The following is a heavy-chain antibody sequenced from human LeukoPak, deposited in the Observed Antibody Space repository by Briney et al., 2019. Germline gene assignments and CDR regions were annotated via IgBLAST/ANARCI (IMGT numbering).Heavy chain of an antibody. CDR2: IYPGDSDT. J-gene: IGHJ4*02. V-gene: IGHV5-51*01. D-gene: IGHD5-18*01. CDR1: GYSFTSYW. CDR3: ATKPRGYSYGFDY. Sequence: GESLKISCKGSGYSFTSYWIVWVRQMPGKGLEWMGIIYPGDSDTIYSPSFQDQVTISADKSISTAYLQWSSLKASDTAIYYCATKPRGYSYGFDYWGQGTLVTVSS.